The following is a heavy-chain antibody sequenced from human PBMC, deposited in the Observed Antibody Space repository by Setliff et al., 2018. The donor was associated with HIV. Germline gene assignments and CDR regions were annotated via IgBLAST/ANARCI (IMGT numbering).Heavy chain of an antibody. CDR1: GFTFNSQN. CDR2: IDSTSSNI. D-gene: IGHD3-22*01. CDR3: ARTYYYDASGYYRPFDI. Sequence: GGSLRLSCAASGFTFNSQNMNWVRQAPGKGLEWLSFIDSTSSNIFYADSVKGRFTISRDNAKNSLYLQMNSLRAEDTAVYYCARTYYYDASGYYRPFDIWGQGTMVTVSS. J-gene: IGHJ3*02. V-gene: IGHV3-21*04.